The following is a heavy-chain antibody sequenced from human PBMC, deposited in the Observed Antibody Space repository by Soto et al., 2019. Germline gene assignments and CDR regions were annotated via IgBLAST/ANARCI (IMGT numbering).Heavy chain of an antibody. J-gene: IGHJ4*02. CDR1: GFTFSDYF. CDR3: ARDYDFWSGYLSGHFDY. Sequence: QVQLVESGGGLVKPGGSLRLSCAASGFTFSDYFLTWIRQAPGKGLEWVAYIGSSSSDTNYADSVKGRFTISRDNAKNSLFLQMNNLRVDDTAVYYCARDYDFWSGYLSGHFDYWGQGTLVTVS. CDR2: IGSSSSDT. D-gene: IGHD3-3*01. V-gene: IGHV3-11*06.